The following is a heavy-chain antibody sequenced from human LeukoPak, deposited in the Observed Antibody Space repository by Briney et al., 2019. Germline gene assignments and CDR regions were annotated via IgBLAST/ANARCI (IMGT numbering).Heavy chain of an antibody. Sequence: GGSLRLSCAASGFTFSSYWMHWVRHAPGKGLVWVSRINSDGSSITYADSVKGRFTISRDNAKNTLYLQMNSLRVEDTAVYYCAREGRVSGYDFDCWGQGTLVTVSS. CDR2: INSDGSSI. D-gene: IGHD5-12*01. CDR1: GFTFSSYW. CDR3: AREGRVSGYDFDC. V-gene: IGHV3-74*03. J-gene: IGHJ4*02.